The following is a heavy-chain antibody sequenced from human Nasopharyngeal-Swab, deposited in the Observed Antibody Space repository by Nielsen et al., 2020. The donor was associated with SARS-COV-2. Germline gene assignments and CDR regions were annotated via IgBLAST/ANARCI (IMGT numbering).Heavy chain of an antibody. J-gene: IGHJ6*02. D-gene: IGHD3-3*01. CDR3: ARDGLDYDFWSAYFMDV. CDR2: ISSSSTYI. Sequence: GESLKISCAASGFTFITYNMNWVRQAPGKGLEWVSSISSSSTYIHYADSVKGRFTISRDDAKNSLYLQMNSLRAEDTAVYYCARDGLDYDFWSAYFMDVWGQGTTVTVSS. CDR1: GFTFITYN. V-gene: IGHV3-21*01.